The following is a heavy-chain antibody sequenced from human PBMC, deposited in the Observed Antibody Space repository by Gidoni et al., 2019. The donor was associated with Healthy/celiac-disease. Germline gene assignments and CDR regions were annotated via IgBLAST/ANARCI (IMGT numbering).Heavy chain of an antibody. CDR3: ARDVRQQLVPYYYYYGIDV. V-gene: IGHV3-48*04. CDR2: ISSSSSTI. D-gene: IGHD6-13*01. J-gene: IGHJ6*02. Sequence: EVQLVECGGGLVQPGESLRLSCAASGFTFSSYSMNWVRQAPGKGLEWVSYISSSSSTIYYADSVKGRFTISRDNAKNSLYLQMNSLRAEDTAVYYCARDVRQQLVPYYYYYGIDVWGQGTTVTVSS. CDR1: GFTFSSYS.